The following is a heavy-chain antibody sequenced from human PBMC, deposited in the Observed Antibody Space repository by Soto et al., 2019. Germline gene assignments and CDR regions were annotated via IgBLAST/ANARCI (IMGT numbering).Heavy chain of an antibody. J-gene: IGHJ4*02. D-gene: IGHD3-22*01. CDR1: GGSISSGGYY. V-gene: IGHV4-31*03. CDR3: ARLPGYYDSSGYVY. CDR2: IYYSGST. Sequence: SETLSLTCTVSGGSISSGGYYWSWIRQHPGKGLEWIGYIYYSGSTYYNPSLESRVTISVDTSKNQFSLKLSSVTAADTAVYYCARLPGYYDSSGYVYWGQGTLVTVS.